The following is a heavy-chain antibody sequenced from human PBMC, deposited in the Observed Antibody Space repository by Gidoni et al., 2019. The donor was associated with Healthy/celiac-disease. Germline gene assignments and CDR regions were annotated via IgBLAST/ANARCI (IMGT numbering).Heavy chain of an antibody. J-gene: IGHJ4*02. D-gene: IGHD6-19*01. Sequence: QVQLQESGPGLVKPSQTLSLTCTVSGVSLRRGGYYWSWIRQHPGRGLEWIGYIYYSGNTYYNPSLKSRVIISVDTSKNQFSLKLSSVTAADTAVYYCARDLLGSSGWTFDYWGQGTLGHRLL. CDR2: IYYSGNT. V-gene: IGHV4-31*03. CDR3: ARDLLGSSGWTFDY. CDR1: GVSLRRGGYY.